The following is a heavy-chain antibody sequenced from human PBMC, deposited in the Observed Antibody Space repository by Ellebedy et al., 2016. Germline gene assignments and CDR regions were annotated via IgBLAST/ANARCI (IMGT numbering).Heavy chain of an antibody. CDR1: GFTFDDYA. J-gene: IGHJ6*02. D-gene: IGHD2-2*03. V-gene: IGHV3-9*01. Sequence: GGSLRLXXAASGFTFDDYAMHWVRQAPGKGLEWVSGISWNSGSIGYADSVKGRFTISRDNAKNSLYLQMNSLRAEDTALYYCAKNMDPMSYYYYGMDVWGQGTTVTVSS. CDR3: AKNMDPMSYYYYGMDV. CDR2: ISWNSGSI.